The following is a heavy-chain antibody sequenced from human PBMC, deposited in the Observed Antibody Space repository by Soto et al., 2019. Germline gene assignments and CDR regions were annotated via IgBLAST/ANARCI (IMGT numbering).Heavy chain of an antibody. CDR2: ILGGGAT. Sequence: EVQLLESGGCLVQPGGSLRLSCAASGFAFSTYTMNWVRQAPGKGLEWVSGILGGGATYYADSVRGRCIIYRDNSKTTLVLQMNGLRAEDTAVYYFAKDRRPDGVWDIDYWGPGTLVTVSS. CDR3: AKDRRPDGVWDIDY. CDR1: GFAFSTYT. V-gene: IGHV3-23*01. J-gene: IGHJ4*02. D-gene: IGHD4-17*01.